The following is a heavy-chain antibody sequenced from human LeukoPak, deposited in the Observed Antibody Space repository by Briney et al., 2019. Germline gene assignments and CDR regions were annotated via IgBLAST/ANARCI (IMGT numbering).Heavy chain of an antibody. D-gene: IGHD4-17*01. Sequence: GGSLRLSCAASGFTFSSYAMSWVRQAPGKGLDWVSAISGSGGSTYYADSVKGRFTISRDNSKNTLYLQMNSLRAEDTAVYYCAKAPSNDYGDYYFDYWGQGTLVTVSS. CDR1: GFTFSSYA. CDR2: ISGSGGST. V-gene: IGHV3-23*01. J-gene: IGHJ4*02. CDR3: AKAPSNDYGDYYFDY.